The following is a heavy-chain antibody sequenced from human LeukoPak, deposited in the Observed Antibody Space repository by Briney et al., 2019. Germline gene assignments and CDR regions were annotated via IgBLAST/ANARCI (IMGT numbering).Heavy chain of an antibody. D-gene: IGHD5-12*01. CDR1: GFTFSSYG. J-gene: IGHJ4*02. Sequence: GGSLRLSCAASGFTFSSYGMHWVRQAPGKGLEWVAVISYDGSNKYYTDSVKGRFTISRDNSKNTLYLQMNSLRAEDTAVYYCAKDRTAGYDGLVDYWGQGTLVTVSS. V-gene: IGHV3-30*18. CDR3: AKDRTAGYDGLVDY. CDR2: ISYDGSNK.